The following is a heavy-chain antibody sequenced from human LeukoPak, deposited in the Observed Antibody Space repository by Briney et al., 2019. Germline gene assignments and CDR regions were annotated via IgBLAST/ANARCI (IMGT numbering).Heavy chain of an antibody. Sequence: GASVKVSCKASGYTFTSYGISWVRQAPGQGLEWMGMVNPSGGSTTYAQKFQGRVTMTRDTSTSTVYMELSSLRSEDTAVYYCARAMVRGVSNPFDYWGQGTLVTVSS. CDR3: ARAMVRGVSNPFDY. CDR2: VNPSGGST. V-gene: IGHV1-46*01. CDR1: GYTFTSYG. D-gene: IGHD3-10*01. J-gene: IGHJ4*02.